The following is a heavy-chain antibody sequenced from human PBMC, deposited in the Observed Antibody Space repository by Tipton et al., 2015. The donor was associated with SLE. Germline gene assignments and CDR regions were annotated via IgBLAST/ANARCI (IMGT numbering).Heavy chain of an antibody. Sequence: TLSLTCTVSGDSVSSSYWSWIRQTPGSGLEWIAYIYYRGSTSYNPSLKSRVTISLDTSKNQFALRLSSVTAADTGVYYCARTGAYSNFYYYYYMDVWGEGTTVTVSS. CDR3: ARTGAYSNFYYYYYMDV. CDR1: GDSVSSSY. CDR2: IYYRGST. D-gene: IGHD4-11*01. V-gene: IGHV4-59*02. J-gene: IGHJ6*03.